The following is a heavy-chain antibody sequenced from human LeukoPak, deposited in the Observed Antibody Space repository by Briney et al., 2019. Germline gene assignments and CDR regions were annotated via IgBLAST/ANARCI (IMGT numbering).Heavy chain of an antibody. CDR2: ISTSNRYI. CDR3: ARASLAVNDAFDI. V-gene: IGHV3-21*01. CDR1: GFTFSPYS. J-gene: IGHJ3*02. Sequence: PGGSLRLSCAASGFTFSPYSMNWVRQAPGKGLEWVSSISTSNRYIDYADSVKGRFTISRDNANNSLHLQMNSLTAEGTAIYYCARASLAVNDAFDIWGQGTMVTVSS. D-gene: IGHD4-11*01.